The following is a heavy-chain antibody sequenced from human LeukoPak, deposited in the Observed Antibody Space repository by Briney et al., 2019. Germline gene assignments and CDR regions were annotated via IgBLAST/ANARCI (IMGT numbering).Heavy chain of an antibody. CDR1: GFTFSSHA. CDR2: VGTGFDT. Sequence: PGGSLRLSCVASGFTFSSHAMSWVRQAPGKGLEWVSTVGTGFDTYYTDSVKGRFTISRDSSKNTLSLQMSSLRAEDTATYYCTKNVPGRAIDYWGQGTLVTVSS. D-gene: IGHD2-15*01. CDR3: TKNVPGRAIDY. V-gene: IGHV3-23*01. J-gene: IGHJ4*02.